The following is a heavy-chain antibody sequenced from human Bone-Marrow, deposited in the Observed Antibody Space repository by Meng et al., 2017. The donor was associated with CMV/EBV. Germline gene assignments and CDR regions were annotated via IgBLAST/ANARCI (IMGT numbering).Heavy chain of an antibody. Sequence: ASVKVSCKASGYTFTSYGISWVRQAPGQGLEWMGWISAYNGNTNYAQKLQGRVTMTTDTSTSTAYMELRSLRSDDTTVYYCARALWFGELPYFDYWGQGTLVTVSS. CDR1: GYTFTSYG. CDR2: ISAYNGNT. D-gene: IGHD3-10*01. CDR3: ARALWFGELPYFDY. J-gene: IGHJ4*02. V-gene: IGHV1-18*01.